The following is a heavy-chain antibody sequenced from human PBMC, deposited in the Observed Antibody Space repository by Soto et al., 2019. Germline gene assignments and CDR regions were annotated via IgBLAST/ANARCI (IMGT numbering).Heavy chain of an antibody. CDR3: VRLPDLHVGNYYSIDY. V-gene: IGHV4-39*01. D-gene: IGHD3-22*01. Sequence: PSETLSLTCTVSGGSISNNNYYWGWIRQPPGKGLEWIGSIYYSGSTYYNPSLNSRVTILVDTSKNQFSLKVSSVTAADTAVYYCVRLPDLHVGNYYSIDYWGQGAMVTVSS. CDR1: GGSISNNNYY. CDR2: IYYSGST. J-gene: IGHJ4*02.